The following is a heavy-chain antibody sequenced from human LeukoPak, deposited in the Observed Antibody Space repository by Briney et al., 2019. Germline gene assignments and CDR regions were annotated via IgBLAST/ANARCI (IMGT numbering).Heavy chain of an antibody. V-gene: IGHV3-64*01. J-gene: IGHJ3*02. CDR2: ISSNGGST. CDR3: ARSRDILTGEDAFDI. D-gene: IGHD3-9*01. CDR1: GFTFSSYA. Sequence: PGGSLILSCAASGFTFSSYAMHWVRQAPGKGLEYVSAISSNGGSTYYANSVKGRFTISRDNSKNTLYLQMGSLRAEDMAVYYCARSRDILTGEDAFDIWGQGTMVTVSS.